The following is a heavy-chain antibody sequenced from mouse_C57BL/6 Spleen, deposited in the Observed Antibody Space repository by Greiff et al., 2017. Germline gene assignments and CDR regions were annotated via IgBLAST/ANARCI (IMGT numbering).Heavy chain of an antibody. J-gene: IGHJ4*01. V-gene: IGHV3-6*01. Sequence: EVQVVESGPGLVKPSQSLSLTCSVTGYSITSGYYWNWIRQFPGNKLEWMGYISYDGSNNYNPSLKNRISITRDTSKNQFFLKLNSVTTEDTATYYCARERDAMDYWGQGTSVTVSS. CDR2: ISYDGSN. CDR1: GYSITSGYY. CDR3: ARERDAMDY.